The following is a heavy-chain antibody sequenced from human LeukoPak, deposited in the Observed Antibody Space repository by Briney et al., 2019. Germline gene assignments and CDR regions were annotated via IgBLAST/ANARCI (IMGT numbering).Heavy chain of an antibody. D-gene: IGHD6-19*01. Sequence: SETLSLTCTVSGGSISSYSWGWIRQPPGKGLEWIGSIYYSGSTYYNPSLKSRVTISVDTSKNQFSLKLSSVTAADTAVYYCAGEGSGWPTSVVVDYWGQGTLVTVSS. J-gene: IGHJ4*02. CDR1: GGSISSYS. V-gene: IGHV4-39*02. CDR3: AGEGSGWPTSVVVDY. CDR2: IYYSGST.